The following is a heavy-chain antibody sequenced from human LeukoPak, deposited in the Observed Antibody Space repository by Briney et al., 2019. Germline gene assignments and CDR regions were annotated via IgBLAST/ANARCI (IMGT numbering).Heavy chain of an antibody. CDR1: GYTFTGYY. CDR2: INPNSGGT. D-gene: IGHD2-21*02. Sequence: GASVKVSCKASGYTFTGYYMHWVRQAPGQGLEWMGWINPNSGGTNYAQKFQGRVTMTRDTSISTAYMELSRLRSEDTAVYYCAVNLAYCGGDCYPFDAFDIWGQGTMVTVSS. CDR3: AVNLAYCGGDCYPFDAFDI. V-gene: IGHV1-2*02. J-gene: IGHJ3*02.